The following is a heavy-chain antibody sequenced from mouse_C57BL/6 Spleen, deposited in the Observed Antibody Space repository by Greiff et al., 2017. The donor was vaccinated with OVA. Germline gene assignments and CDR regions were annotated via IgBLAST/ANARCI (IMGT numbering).Heavy chain of an antibody. CDR2: IDPETGGT. Sequence: VQLQQSGAELVRPGASVTLSCKASGYTFTDYEMHWVKQTPVHGLEWIGAIDPETGGTAYNQKFKGKAILTADKSSSTAYMELRSLTSEDSAVYYSTRDYYGSHYFDYWGQGTTLTVSS. J-gene: IGHJ2*01. V-gene: IGHV1-15*01. CDR1: GYTFTDYE. CDR3: TRDYYGSHYFDY. D-gene: IGHD1-1*01.